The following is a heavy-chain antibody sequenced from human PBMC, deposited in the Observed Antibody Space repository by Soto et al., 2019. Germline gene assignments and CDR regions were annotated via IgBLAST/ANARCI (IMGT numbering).Heavy chain of an antibody. D-gene: IGHD5-12*01. CDR2: LSSSSSTI. CDR1: GFTFSSYS. Sequence: EVQLVESGGGLVQPGGSLRLSCAASGFTFSSYSMNWVRQAPGKGLEWVSYLSSSSSTIYYADSVKGRFTISRDNAKNSLYLKMNSLRAEDTGVYYCARVSGYTGYEGRRGGNYYYYYYMDVWGKGTTVTVSS. J-gene: IGHJ6*03. V-gene: IGHV3-48*01. CDR3: ARVSGYTGYEGRRGGNYYYYYYMDV.